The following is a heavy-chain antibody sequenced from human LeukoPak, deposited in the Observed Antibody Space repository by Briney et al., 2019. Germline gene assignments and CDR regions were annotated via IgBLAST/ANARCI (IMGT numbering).Heavy chain of an antibody. Sequence: GGSLRLSCAASGFTFSSYSMNWVRQAPGKGLEWVSAISGSGGSTYYADSVKGRFTISRDNSKNTLYLQMNSLRAEDTAVYYCAKDPKAYYYGSGSYSYYFDYWGQGTLVTVSS. CDR1: GFTFSSYS. J-gene: IGHJ4*02. V-gene: IGHV3-23*01. CDR3: AKDPKAYYYGSGSYSYYFDY. CDR2: ISGSGGST. D-gene: IGHD3-10*01.